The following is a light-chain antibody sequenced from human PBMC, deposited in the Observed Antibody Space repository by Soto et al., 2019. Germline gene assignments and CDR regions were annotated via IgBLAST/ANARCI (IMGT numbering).Light chain of an antibody. CDR2: KAS. CDR1: QSIDSW. V-gene: IGKV1-5*03. Sequence: DIQMTQSPSTLSASVGGRVTITCRASQSIDSWLAWYQQKPGKAPNLLIYKASNLENGVPLRFSGSGSGTEFTLTISSLQPDDFATYYCQKYKTQCTLGGGTKVDIK. CDR3: QKYKTQCT. J-gene: IGKJ4*01.